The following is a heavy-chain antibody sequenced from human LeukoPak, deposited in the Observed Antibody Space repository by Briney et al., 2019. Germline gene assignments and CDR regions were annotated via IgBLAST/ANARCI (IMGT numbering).Heavy chain of an antibody. CDR2: IYYRGNT. CDR1: GGSINNYY. D-gene: IGHD5/OR15-5a*01. V-gene: IGHV4-59*08. CDR3: ARHFYDFNKAFAV. J-gene: IGHJ3*01. Sequence: PSETLSLTCTVSGGSINNYYWSWIRQPPGKGLEWIGYIYYRGNTNYNPSLKSRVTISVDTSKNQFSLKLSSVTAADTAVYYCARHFYDFNKAFAVWGQGTMVTVSS.